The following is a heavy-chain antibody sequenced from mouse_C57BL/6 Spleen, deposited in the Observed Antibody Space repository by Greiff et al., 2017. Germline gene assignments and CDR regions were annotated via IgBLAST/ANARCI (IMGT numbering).Heavy chain of an antibody. CDR2: IYPGSGST. V-gene: IGHV1-55*01. Sequence: QVHVKQPGAELVKPGASVKMSCKASGYTFTSYWITWVKQRPGQGLEWIGDIYPGSGSTNYNEKFKSKATLTVDTSSSTAYMQLSSLTSEDSAVYYCARYWSNYGAMDYWGQGTSVTVSS. D-gene: IGHD2-5*01. J-gene: IGHJ4*01. CDR1: GYTFTSYW. CDR3: ARYWSNYGAMDY.